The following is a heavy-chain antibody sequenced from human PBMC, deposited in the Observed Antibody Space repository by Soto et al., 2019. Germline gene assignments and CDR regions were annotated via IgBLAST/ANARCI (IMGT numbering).Heavy chain of an antibody. CDR1: GFIFENFG. J-gene: IGHJ4*02. V-gene: IGHV3-23*01. D-gene: IGHD3-16*01. CDR2: ISGSGFKK. Sequence: GGSLRLSCAASGFIFENFGMSWVRQAPGKGLEWISSISGSGFKKYYADSVKGRSTISRDNSKNTLYLQMNSLRAEDTAVYYCAREFNTYDYVWGSYNYWGQGTLVTVSS. CDR3: AREFNTYDYVWGSYNY.